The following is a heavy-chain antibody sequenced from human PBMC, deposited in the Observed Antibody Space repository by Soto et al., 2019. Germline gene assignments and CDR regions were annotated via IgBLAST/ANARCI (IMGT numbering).Heavy chain of an antibody. J-gene: IGHJ4*01. V-gene: IGHV4-31*01. CDR2: IYYSGST. CDR3: VGDLAY. Sequence: QVQLQESGPGLVKPSQTLSLTCTVSGASITSGGYYWSWIRQHPGKGLEWIGYIYYSGSTYYNPSLKSQVTMSIHTSESQLSLKLTSVTVADTAVYYCVGDLAYWGQGILVTISS. CDR1: GASITSGGYY. D-gene: IGHD3-16*01.